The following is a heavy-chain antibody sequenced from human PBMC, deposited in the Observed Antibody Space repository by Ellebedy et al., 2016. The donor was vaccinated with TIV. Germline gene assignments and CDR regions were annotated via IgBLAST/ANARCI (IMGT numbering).Heavy chain of an antibody. Sequence: PGGSLRLSCAASGFTFSNYAMHWVRQAPGKGLEWVALISYDGSNKYYADSVKGRFTISRDNSRNTLYLRLNSLRAEDTAVYYCASLATGTTQKYFFSAPYYWGQGTLVTVSS. V-gene: IGHV3-30*04. CDR1: GFTFSNYA. D-gene: IGHD1-7*01. CDR3: ASLATGTTQKYFFSAPYY. J-gene: IGHJ4*02. CDR2: ISYDGSNK.